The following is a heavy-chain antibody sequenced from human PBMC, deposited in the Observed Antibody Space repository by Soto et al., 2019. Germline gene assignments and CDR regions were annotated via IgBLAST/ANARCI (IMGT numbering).Heavy chain of an antibody. CDR1: GCTFTSYD. CDR3: AREWSAAVHFYGMDV. D-gene: IGHD6-13*01. V-gene: IGHV1-8*01. J-gene: IGHJ6*04. CDR2: MNTNSDDT. Sequence: QVQLVQSGAEVKKPGASVQVTCKTSGCTFTSYDINWVRQAPGQGLEWVGWMNTNSDDTRSAQKFRGRLTLTRDKSMRAVYMKLSNLRPDDSAVYYCAREWSAAVHFYGMDVWGEGTTVAVSS.